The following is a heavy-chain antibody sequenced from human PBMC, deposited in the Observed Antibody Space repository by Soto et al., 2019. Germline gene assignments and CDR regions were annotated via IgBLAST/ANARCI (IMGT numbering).Heavy chain of an antibody. CDR1: GYTFNSYY. CDR3: ASCHMYFSALFAY. Sequence: ASVKGSCKASGYTFNSYYMHWVRQAPGQGLEWMGIINPRGGSTSYSQKFQGRVTMTRDTSTSTVYMELSSLRSEDTAVYYCASCHMYFSALFAYWGQGPLVTVSS. J-gene: IGHJ4*02. CDR2: INPRGGST. D-gene: IGHD2-8*01. V-gene: IGHV1-46*02.